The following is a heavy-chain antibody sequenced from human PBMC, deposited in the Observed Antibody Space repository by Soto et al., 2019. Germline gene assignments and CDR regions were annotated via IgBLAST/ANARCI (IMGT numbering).Heavy chain of an antibody. D-gene: IGHD5-18*01. J-gene: IGHJ4*02. CDR1: GYTFTSYA. V-gene: IGHV1-18*01. CDR3: ARDTAIALPDA. Sequence: QVQLVQSGTEVKKPGASVKVSCKASGYTFTSYAISWVRQAPGQGLEWMGWINPYNGNTNYAQKLQGRVTMTTETSTSTAYMALRSLRPDDTAVYYCARDTAIALPDAWGQGTLVTVSS. CDR2: INPYNGNT.